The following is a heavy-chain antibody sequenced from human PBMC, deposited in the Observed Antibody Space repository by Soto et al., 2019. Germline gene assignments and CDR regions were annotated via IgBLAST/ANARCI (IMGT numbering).Heavy chain of an antibody. Sequence: QVQLVESGGGVVQPGRSLRLSCAASGFTFSSYGMHWVRQAPGKGLEWVAVISYDGSNKYYADSVKGRFTISRDNSKNTLYLHMNILRAEDQAVYYCGIEPYPGPLEYWGQGTLVTVSS. CDR1: GFTFSSYG. D-gene: IGHD2-2*01. CDR2: ISYDGSNK. J-gene: IGHJ4*02. CDR3: GIEPYPGPLEY. V-gene: IGHV3-30*03.